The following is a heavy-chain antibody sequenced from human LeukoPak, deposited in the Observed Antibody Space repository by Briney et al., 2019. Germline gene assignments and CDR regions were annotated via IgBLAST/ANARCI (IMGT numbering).Heavy chain of an antibody. V-gene: IGHV3-33*01. D-gene: IGHD1-26*01. CDR1: GFTFSSYG. Sequence: GRSLRLSCAASGFTFSSYGMHWVRQAPGKGLEWVAVIWYDGSNKYYADSVKGRFTISRDNSKNTLYLQMNSLRAEDTAVYYCARDRYGSYSGYYYYYMDVWGKGTTVTVSS. CDR2: IWYDGSNK. J-gene: IGHJ6*03. CDR3: ARDRYGSYSGYYYYYMDV.